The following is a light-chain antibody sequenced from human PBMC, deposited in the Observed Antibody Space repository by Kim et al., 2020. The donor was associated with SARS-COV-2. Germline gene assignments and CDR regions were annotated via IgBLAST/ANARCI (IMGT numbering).Light chain of an antibody. Sequence: NFMLTQPHSVSESPGKTVTISCTRSSGSIATNYVQWYQLRPGSSPTTVIYEDNQRPSGVPGRFSGSIDSSSNSASLTISGLKTEDEADYYCQSYDSSNQVFGGGTQLTVL. CDR2: EDN. CDR3: QSYDSSNQV. CDR1: SGSIATNY. V-gene: IGLV6-57*01. J-gene: IGLJ3*02.